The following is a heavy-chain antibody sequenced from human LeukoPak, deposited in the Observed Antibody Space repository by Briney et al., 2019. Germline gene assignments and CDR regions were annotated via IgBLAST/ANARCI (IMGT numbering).Heavy chain of an antibody. CDR2: IYYSGST. V-gene: IGHV4-59*01. CDR1: GGSISSYY. Sequence: SETLSLTCTVSGGSISSYYWSWIRQPPGKGLEWIGYIYYSGSTNYNPSLKSRVTISVDTSKNQFSLKLSSVTAADTAVYYCARSPPLYSSSNPTFDYWGQGTLVTVPS. CDR3: ARSPPLYSSSNPTFDY. J-gene: IGHJ4*02. D-gene: IGHD6-13*01.